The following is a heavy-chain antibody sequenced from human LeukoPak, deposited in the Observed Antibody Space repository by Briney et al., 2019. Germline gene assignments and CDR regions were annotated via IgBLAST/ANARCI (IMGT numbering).Heavy chain of an antibody. CDR3: ARHGGYIMENYFDY. CDR2: IYPGDSDT. Sequence: GGSLNISVKGSGYTFTSYWIGWVRQMPGKGLEGIGIIYPGDSDTRYSPSFQGQAIISADKYISTAYLQWSSLKASDTAMYYCARHGGYIMENYFDYWGQGTLVTVSS. J-gene: IGHJ4*02. CDR1: GYTFTSYW. D-gene: IGHD2-15*01. V-gene: IGHV5-51*01.